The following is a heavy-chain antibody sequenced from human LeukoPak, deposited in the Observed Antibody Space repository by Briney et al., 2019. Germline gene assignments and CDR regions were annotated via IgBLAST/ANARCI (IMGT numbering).Heavy chain of an antibody. J-gene: IGHJ5*02. CDR3: ARDRTDYYDSSGYYPNWFDP. V-gene: IGHV1-69*13. D-gene: IGHD3-22*01. CDR2: IIPIFGTA. CDR1: GDSFSTYA. Sequence: ASVKVSCKASGDSFSTYAISWVRQAPGQGLEWMGGIIPIFGTANYAQKFQGRVTITADESTSTAYMELSSLRSEDTAVYYCARDRTDYYDSSGYYPNWFDPWGQGTLVTVSS.